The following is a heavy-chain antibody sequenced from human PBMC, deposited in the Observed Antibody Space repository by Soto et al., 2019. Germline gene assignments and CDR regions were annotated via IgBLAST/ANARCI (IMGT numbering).Heavy chain of an antibody. CDR1: GGTFSSYA. CDR2: IIPIFGTA. D-gene: IGHD6-13*01. V-gene: IGHV1-69*12. Sequence: QVQLVQSGAEVKKPGSSVKVSCKASGGTFSSYAISWVRQAPGQGLEWMGGIIPIFGTANYAQKFQGRVTITADESTSTAYMELSSLISEDTAVYYCARGYSSSWAYYFDYWGQGTLVTVSS. J-gene: IGHJ4*02. CDR3: ARGYSSSWAYYFDY.